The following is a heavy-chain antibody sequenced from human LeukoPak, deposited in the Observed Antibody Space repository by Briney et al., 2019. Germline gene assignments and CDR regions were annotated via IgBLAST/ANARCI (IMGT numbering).Heavy chain of an antibody. D-gene: IGHD3-22*01. J-gene: IGHJ5*02. CDR3: ARLGPFYDSSSYGDYNWFDP. Sequence: SVKVSCKASGYTFTSYGISWVRQAPGQGLEWMGGIIPIFGTANYAQKFQGRVTITADESTSTAYMELSSLRSEDTAVYYCARLGPFYDSSSYGDYNWFDPWGQGTLVTVSS. CDR2: IIPIFGTA. CDR1: GYTFTSYG. V-gene: IGHV1-69*13.